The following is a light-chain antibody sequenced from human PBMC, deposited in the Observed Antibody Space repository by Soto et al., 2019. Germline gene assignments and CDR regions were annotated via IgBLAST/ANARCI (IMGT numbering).Light chain of an antibody. J-gene: IGLJ2*01. Sequence: QSVLTQPPSASGTPGQRVTISCSGSSSNIGSNYVYWYQHLPGTAPKLLIYRNNQRPSGVPDRFSGSKSGTSVSLAISGLRSEDEADYYCAAWDDGLSGHVVFGGGTKLTVL. CDR3: AAWDDGLSGHVV. CDR2: RNN. CDR1: SSNIGSNY. V-gene: IGLV1-47*01.